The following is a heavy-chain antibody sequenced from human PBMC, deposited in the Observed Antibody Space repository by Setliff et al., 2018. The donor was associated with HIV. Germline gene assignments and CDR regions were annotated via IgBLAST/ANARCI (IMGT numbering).Heavy chain of an antibody. CDR3: ASPMFYDGKVV. J-gene: IGHJ4*02. D-gene: IGHD3-22*01. Sequence: ASVKVSCKASGYTFTSYGLNWVRQAPGQGLEWMGRITAGNGDTKYSQKFQDRVTLTSDMSANTVYMDLTTLRSEDTAVYYCASPMFYDGKVVWGQGTPVTVSS. CDR2: ITAGNGDT. V-gene: IGHV1-3*01. CDR1: GYTFTSYG.